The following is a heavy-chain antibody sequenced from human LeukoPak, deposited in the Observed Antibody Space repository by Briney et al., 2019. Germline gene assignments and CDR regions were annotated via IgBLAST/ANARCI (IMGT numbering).Heavy chain of an antibody. CDR2: ISAYNGNT. CDR1: GYTFTGYY. V-gene: IGHV1-18*04. Sequence: ASVKVSCKASGYTFTGYYMHWVRQAPGQGLEWMGWISAYNGNTNYAQKLQGRVTMTTDTSTSTAYMELRSLRSDDTAVYYCARRVTAIGHYYYGMDVWGQGTTVTVSS. J-gene: IGHJ6*02. D-gene: IGHD2-21*02. CDR3: ARRVTAIGHYYYGMDV.